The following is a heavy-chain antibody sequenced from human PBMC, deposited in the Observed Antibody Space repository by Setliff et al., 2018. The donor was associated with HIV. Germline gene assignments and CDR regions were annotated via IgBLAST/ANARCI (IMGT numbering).Heavy chain of an antibody. Sequence: GGSLRLSCVASGFTFSGYYITWIRHTPEKGLEWLSYISSRGTTKHYTDSLKGRFIVSRDNAMNSSYLHLSSLRADDTAVYYCATADGSGFFAYWGQGTQVTVSS. CDR2: ISSRGTTK. D-gene: IGHD3-10*01. J-gene: IGHJ1*01. CDR3: ATADGSGFFAY. V-gene: IGHV3-11*01. CDR1: GFTFSGYY.